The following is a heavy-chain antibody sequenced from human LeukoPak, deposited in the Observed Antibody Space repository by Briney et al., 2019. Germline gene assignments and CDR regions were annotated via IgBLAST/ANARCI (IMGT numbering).Heavy chain of an antibody. J-gene: IGHJ4*02. CDR2: VSASGGST. Sequence: PGGSLRLSCAVSGFIFNSYAMSWVRQAPGKGLEWVSSVSASGGSTYHADSVKGRFTISRDNSKNTLHLQMNSLRADDTARYYCAKGALAAAGSGFDYWGQGTLVTVSS. CDR1: GFIFNSYA. D-gene: IGHD6-13*01. CDR3: AKGALAAAGSGFDY. V-gene: IGHV3-23*01.